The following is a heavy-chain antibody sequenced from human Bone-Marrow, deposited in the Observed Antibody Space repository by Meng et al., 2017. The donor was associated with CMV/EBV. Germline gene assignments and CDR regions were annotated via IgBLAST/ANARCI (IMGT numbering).Heavy chain of an antibody. J-gene: IGHJ4*02. CDR2: IYWNDDK. Sequence: SGFPSSPSAVGVGWIRQPQGKALECLAIIYWNDDKRYSPSLKSRLTITKDTSKNQVVLTMTNMDPVDTATYYCAHRHTLIAPFAYWGQGTLVTVSS. CDR3: AHRHTLIAPFAY. D-gene: IGHD2-2*02. V-gene: IGHV2-5*01. CDR1: GFPSSPSAVG.